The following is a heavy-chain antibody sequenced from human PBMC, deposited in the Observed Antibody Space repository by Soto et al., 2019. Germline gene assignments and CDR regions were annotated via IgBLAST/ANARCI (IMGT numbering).Heavy chain of an antibody. V-gene: IGHV1-18*01. CDR1: GYTFSRYG. D-gene: IGHD5-12*01. J-gene: IGHJ5*02. CDR3: ARDGTLRPADNWLDP. Sequence: GASVKVSWKASGYTFSRYGISWGRPAPGQGLEWVGWISGYDGNTDYAQKFQGRVTMTTDTSTSTAYMELRSLRSDDTAVYYCARDGTLRPADNWLDPWGQGTLVTVSS. CDR2: ISGYDGNT.